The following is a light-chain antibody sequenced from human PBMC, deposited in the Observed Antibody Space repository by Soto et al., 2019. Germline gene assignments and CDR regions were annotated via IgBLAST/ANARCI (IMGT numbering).Light chain of an antibody. CDR2: DTS. V-gene: IGLV7-46*01. Sequence: QAVVTQEPSLTVSPGGTVTLTCGSSTGSVTSGHYPHWFQQKPGQAPRTLIYDTSIRHSWTPARFSGSLLGGKAALTLSDVQHDDEDDYTCLVIYKGVGDVFGTGTKLTVL. J-gene: IGLJ1*01. CDR1: TGSVTSGHY. CDR3: LVIYKGVGDV.